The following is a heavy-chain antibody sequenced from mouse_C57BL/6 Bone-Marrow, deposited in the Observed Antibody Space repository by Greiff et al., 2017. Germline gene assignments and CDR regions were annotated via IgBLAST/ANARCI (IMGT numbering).Heavy chain of an antibody. CDR3: ARHLDSSGSYAVDY. CDR2: ISSGGSYI. V-gene: IGHV5-6*01. J-gene: IGHJ4*01. CDR1: GFTFSSYG. Sequence: EVMLVESGGDLVKPGGSLKLSCAASGFTFSSYGMSWVRQTPDKRLEWVATISSGGSYIYSPDSVKGRFTISRDNAKNTLYLQMSRLSSEDTAMYSCARHLDSSGSYAVDYWGQGTSVTVSS. D-gene: IGHD3-2*02.